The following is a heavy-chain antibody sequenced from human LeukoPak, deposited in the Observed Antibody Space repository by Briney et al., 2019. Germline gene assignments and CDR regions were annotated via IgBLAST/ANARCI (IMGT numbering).Heavy chain of an antibody. Sequence: TGGSLRLSCAASGFTFSNAWMSWARQAPGRGLEWVGRIKSKTDGGTADYAAPVKGRFTISRDDSENTLYLQMNSLKTEDTAVYYCSRAIKWEAPPLDFWGQGALVTVSS. CDR2: IKSKTDGGTA. J-gene: IGHJ4*02. D-gene: IGHD1-26*01. CDR3: SRAIKWEAPPLDF. CDR1: GFTFSNAW. V-gene: IGHV3-15*01.